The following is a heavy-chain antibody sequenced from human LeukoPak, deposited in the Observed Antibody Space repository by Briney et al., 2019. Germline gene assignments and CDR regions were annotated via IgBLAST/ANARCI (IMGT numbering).Heavy chain of an antibody. CDR2: IRYDGSNK. CDR1: GFTFRSDG. CDR3: WMTTVVHAGDYYYYMDV. J-gene: IGHJ6*03. V-gene: IGHV3-30*02. Sequence: GGSLRISCAAPGFTFRSDGMHWVRQAPGKGLEWVAFIRYDGSNKYYADSVKGRFTISSHNYKNTLYQQMISLRAEDKAVCYCWMTTVVHAGDYYYYMDVWGKGTTVSVSS. D-gene: IGHD4-23*01.